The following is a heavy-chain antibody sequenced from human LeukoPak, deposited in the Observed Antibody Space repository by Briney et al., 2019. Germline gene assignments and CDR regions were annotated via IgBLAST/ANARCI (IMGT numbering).Heavy chain of an antibody. Sequence: GGSLRLSCAASGFTFSSYGMHWVRQAPGKGLEWVAVISYDGSNKYYADSVKGRFTISRDNSKNTLYLQMNSLRAEDTAVYYCAKDAPGYYDSSGYYDYWGQGTLVTVSS. J-gene: IGHJ4*02. CDR1: GFTFSSYG. CDR3: AKDAPGYYDSSGYYDY. V-gene: IGHV3-30*18. CDR2: ISYDGSNK. D-gene: IGHD3-22*01.